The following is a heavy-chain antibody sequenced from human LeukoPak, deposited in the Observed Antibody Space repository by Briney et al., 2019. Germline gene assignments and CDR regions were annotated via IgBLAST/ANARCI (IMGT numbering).Heavy chain of an antibody. CDR2: IYYSGST. J-gene: IGHJ4*02. CDR3: ARGRPGAWSSSSADY. V-gene: IGHV4-39*07. CDR1: GGSISSSSYY. D-gene: IGHD6-6*01. Sequence: SETLSLTCTVSGGSISSSSYYWGWIRQPPGKGLEWIGSIYYSGSTNYNPSLKSRVTISVDTSKNQFSLKLSSVTAADTAVYYCARGRPGAWSSSSADYWGQGTLVTVSS.